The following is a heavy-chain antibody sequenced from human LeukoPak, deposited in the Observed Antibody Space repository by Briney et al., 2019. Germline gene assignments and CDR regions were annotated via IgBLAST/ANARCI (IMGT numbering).Heavy chain of an antibody. Sequence: PGGSLRLSCATSGFTFSSYAMSWXRQAPGKGLEWVSIXXXXXXSANHADSVKGRFTISRDNSKNTLYLQMNSVRAEDTAVYYCAKPYYGSGSYYGFNYYAFDYWGQGTLVTVSS. CDR1: GFTFSSYA. CDR2: XXXXXXSA. CDR3: AKPYYGSGSYYGFNYYAFDY. J-gene: IGHJ4*02. D-gene: IGHD3-10*01. V-gene: IGHV3-23*01.